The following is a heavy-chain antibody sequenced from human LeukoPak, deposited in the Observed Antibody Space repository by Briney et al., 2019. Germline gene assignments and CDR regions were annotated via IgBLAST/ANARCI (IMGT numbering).Heavy chain of an antibody. J-gene: IGHJ6*03. CDR2: IYTSGST. V-gene: IGHV4-4*07. CDR3: ARSSEGRYYYDSSGFSYYYYMDV. CDR1: GGSISSYY. D-gene: IGHD3-22*01. Sequence: PSETLSLTCTVSGGSISSYYWSWIRQPAGKGLEWIGRIYTSGSTNYNPSLKSRVTMSVDTSKNQFSLKLSSVTAADTAVYYCARSSEGRYYYDSSGFSYYYYMDVWGKGTTVTISS.